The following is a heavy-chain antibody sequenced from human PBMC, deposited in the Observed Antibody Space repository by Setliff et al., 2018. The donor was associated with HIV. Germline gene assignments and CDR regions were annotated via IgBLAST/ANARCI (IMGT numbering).Heavy chain of an antibody. Sequence: GGSLRLSCTASGFTCGDYAMNWVRQAPGKGLEWVGFIRSKAYGGTTEYAASVKGRFTISRDDSKNTAYLQMNSLKTDDTAMYYCSGWKGDYYDSSGINGYWGQGTLVTVSS. CDR2: IRSKAYGGTT. J-gene: IGHJ4*02. V-gene: IGHV3-49*04. CDR3: SGWKGDYYDSSGINGY. D-gene: IGHD3-22*01. CDR1: GFTCGDYA.